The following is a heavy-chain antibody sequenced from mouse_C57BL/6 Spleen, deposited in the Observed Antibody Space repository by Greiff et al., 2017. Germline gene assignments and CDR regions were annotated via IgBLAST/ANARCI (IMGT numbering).Heavy chain of an antibody. V-gene: IGHV1-50*01. CDR3: ATNYYGSTPYYFDY. Sequence: QVQLQQPGAELVKPGASVKLSCKASGYTFTSYWMQRVKQRPGQGLEWIGEIDPSDSYTNYNQKFKGKATLTVDTSSSTAYMQLSSLTSEDSAVYYCATNYYGSTPYYFDYWGQGTTLTVSS. CDR1: GYTFTSYW. CDR2: IDPSDSYT. D-gene: IGHD1-1*01. J-gene: IGHJ2*01.